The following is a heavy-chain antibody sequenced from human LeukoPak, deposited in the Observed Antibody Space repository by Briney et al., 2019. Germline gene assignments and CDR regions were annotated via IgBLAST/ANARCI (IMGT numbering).Heavy chain of an antibody. D-gene: IGHD2-8*02. Sequence: GGSLRLSCAASGFRFSTYDMHWVRHGTGKGLEWVSGIGVRGDTHYPGSVKGRFTISRENAENSLYLQMNTLRVGDTAVYYCARAARFLESTGAHAFDLWGQGTMVTVAS. V-gene: IGHV3-13*01. CDR1: GFRFSTYD. J-gene: IGHJ3*01. CDR2: IGVRGDT. CDR3: ARAARFLESTGAHAFDL.